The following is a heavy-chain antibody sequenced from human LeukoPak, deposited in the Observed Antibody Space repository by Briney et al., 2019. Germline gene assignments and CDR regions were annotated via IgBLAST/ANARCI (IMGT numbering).Heavy chain of an antibody. Sequence: GGSLRLSCVASGFTFSNYGMHWVRQAPGKGLEWVAVIWYDGSNKYYEDSVKGRVTISRDNSKNTLYLQMYSLRAEDTAVYYCAKATGYSSSRGDYYYYMDVWGKGTTVTVSS. D-gene: IGHD6-13*01. CDR1: GFTFSNYG. CDR2: IWYDGSNK. V-gene: IGHV3-33*06. CDR3: AKATGYSSSRGDYYYYMDV. J-gene: IGHJ6*03.